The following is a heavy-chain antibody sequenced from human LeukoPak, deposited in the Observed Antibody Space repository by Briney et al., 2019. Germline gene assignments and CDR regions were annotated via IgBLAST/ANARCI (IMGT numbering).Heavy chain of an antibody. CDR1: GGTFSSYA. V-gene: IGHV1-69*04. Sequence: SVKVSCKASGGTFSSYAISWVRQAPGQGLEWMGRIIPILGIANYAQKFQGRVTITADKSTSTAYMELSSLRSEDTAVYYCARHAMGGDTAIIGWGQGTLVTVSS. J-gene: IGHJ4*02. D-gene: IGHD5-18*01. CDR3: ARHAMGGDTAIIG. CDR2: IIPILGIA.